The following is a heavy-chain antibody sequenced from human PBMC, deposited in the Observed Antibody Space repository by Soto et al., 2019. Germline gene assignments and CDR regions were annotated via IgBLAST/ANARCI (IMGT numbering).Heavy chain of an antibody. CDR2: ISAYNGDT. CDR1: GYSFISYA. Sequence: QVQLVQSGAEVKKPGASVKVSCKASGYSFISYAITWVRQAPGQGLEWMGWISAYNGDTNYAQKLQGRVTMTTDTSTSTAYLELRSLRSDDTAVYYCAREIISATFFDYWGQGTLVTVSS. J-gene: IGHJ4*02. V-gene: IGHV1-18*01. D-gene: IGHD3-10*01. CDR3: AREIISATFFDY.